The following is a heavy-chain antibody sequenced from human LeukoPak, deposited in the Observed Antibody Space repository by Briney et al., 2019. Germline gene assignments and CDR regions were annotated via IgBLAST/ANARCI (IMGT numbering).Heavy chain of an antibody. D-gene: IGHD6-19*01. V-gene: IGHV1-46*01. CDR1: GYTFTSYY. Sequence: ASVKVSCKASGYTFTSYYMHWVRQAPGQGLGWMGIINPSGGSTSYAQKFQGRVTMTRDTSTSTVYMELSSLRSEDTAVYYCARDYDVSGREGYSSGWYVGSCIYWGQGTLVTVPS. CDR2: INPSGGST. CDR3: ARDYDVSGREGYSSGWYVGSCIY. J-gene: IGHJ4*02.